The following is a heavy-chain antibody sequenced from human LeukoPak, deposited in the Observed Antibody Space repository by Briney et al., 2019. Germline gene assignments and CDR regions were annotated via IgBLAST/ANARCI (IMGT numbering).Heavy chain of an antibody. CDR2: ISSNGGTI. Sequence: PGGSLRLSCAASGFSFANYAMHWVRQAPGKELEYVSSISSNGGTIYYVNSVKGRFIISRDNPKNTLYLQMASLRGEDMGVYYCAKEGRLQSSHYWGQGTLVTVSS. J-gene: IGHJ4*02. D-gene: IGHD5-24*01. CDR3: AKEGRLQSSHY. CDR1: GFSFANYA. V-gene: IGHV3-64*01.